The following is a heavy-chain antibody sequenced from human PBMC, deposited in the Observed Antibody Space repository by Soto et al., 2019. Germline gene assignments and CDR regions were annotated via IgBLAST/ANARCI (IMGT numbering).Heavy chain of an antibody. V-gene: IGHV3-48*02. CDR1: GFPFSAFS. D-gene: IGHD2-15*01. CDR2: ISSSGSTI. CDR3: AREGGRHCSPSRCYNAFDI. J-gene: IGHJ3*02. Sequence: GGSLRLSCASSGFPFSAFSMNWVRQAPGKGLEWVAYISSSGSTIYYADSVKGRFAISRDNAKTSLYLQMDSLRDEDTAVYYCAREGGRHCSPSRCYNAFDIWGQGTTVTVSS.